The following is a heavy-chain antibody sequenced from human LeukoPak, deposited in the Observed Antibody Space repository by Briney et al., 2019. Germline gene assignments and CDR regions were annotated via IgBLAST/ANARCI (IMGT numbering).Heavy chain of an antibody. J-gene: IGHJ5*02. Sequence: PGGSLRLSCEASGFTFSSYGMHWVRQAPGKGLEWVAVISYDGSNKYYADSVKGRFTISRDNPKNTLYLQMNSLRTEDTAVYYCARTRAAAGYSSFWFDPWGQGTLVTVSS. V-gene: IGHV3-30*03. CDR1: GFTFSSYG. CDR2: ISYDGSNK. CDR3: ARTRAAAGYSSFWFDP. D-gene: IGHD6-13*01.